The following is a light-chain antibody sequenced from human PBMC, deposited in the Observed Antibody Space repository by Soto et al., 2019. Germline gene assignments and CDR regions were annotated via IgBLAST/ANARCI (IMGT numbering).Light chain of an antibody. CDR1: SSNIGSNY. CDR3: ATWEDNLTARV. CDR2: RNN. J-gene: IGLJ3*02. V-gene: IGLV1-47*01. Sequence: QSVLIQPPSASGTPGQRVTISCSGSSSNIGSNYVYWFQQLPGAAPKLLIYRNNQRPSGVPDRFSGSKSGTSASLAISGLRFEDEADFYCATWEDNLTARVFGGGTKVTVL.